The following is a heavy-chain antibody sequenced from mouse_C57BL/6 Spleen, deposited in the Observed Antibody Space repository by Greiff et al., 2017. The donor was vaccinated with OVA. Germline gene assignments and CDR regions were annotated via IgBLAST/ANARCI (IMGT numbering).Heavy chain of an antibody. V-gene: IGHV5-4*01. CDR3: ARDRGGHMDY. D-gene: IGHD3-3*01. CDR2: ISDGGSYT. Sequence: EVQLQESGGGLVKPGGSLKLSCAASGFTFSSYAMSWVRQTPEKRLEWVATISDGGSYTYYPDNVKGRFTISRDNAKNNLYLQMSHLKSEDTAMYYCARDRGGHMDYWGQGTSVTVSS. J-gene: IGHJ4*01. CDR1: GFTFSSYA.